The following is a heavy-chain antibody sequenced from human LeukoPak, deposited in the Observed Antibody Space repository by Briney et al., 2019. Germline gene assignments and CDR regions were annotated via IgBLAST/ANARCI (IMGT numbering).Heavy chain of an antibody. CDR1: GFTVSSNY. CDR3: ARDEILTGYYGTKYYLDY. D-gene: IGHD3-9*01. J-gene: IGHJ4*02. V-gene: IGHV3-53*01. Sequence: PGGSLRLSCAASGFTVSSNYMSWVRQAPGKGLEWVSVIYSGGSTYYADSVKGRFTISRDNSKNTVYLQMNSLRAQPTTVYYCARDEILTGYYGTKYYLDYWGQGTLVTVSS. CDR2: IYSGGST.